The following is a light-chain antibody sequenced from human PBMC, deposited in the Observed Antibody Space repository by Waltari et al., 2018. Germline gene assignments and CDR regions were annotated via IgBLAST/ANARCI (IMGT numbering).Light chain of an antibody. J-gene: IGKJ4*01. CDR3: QQTYSPPLT. Sequence: DIQVTQSPSSLSASLGDRVTIICRPSQRVNNDLNWYQNKLGQAPKLLIYAASNFQSGVPSRFSGSGSGTNFTLTINSLQPEDSATYFCQQTYSPPLTFGGGTTVDIK. CDR2: AAS. V-gene: IGKV1-39*01. CDR1: QRVNND.